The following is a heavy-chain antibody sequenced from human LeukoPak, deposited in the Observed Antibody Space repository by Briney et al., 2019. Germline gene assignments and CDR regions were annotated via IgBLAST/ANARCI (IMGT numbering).Heavy chain of an antibody. CDR3: AKDPNLYCGGDCYFDY. D-gene: IGHD2-21*02. J-gene: IGHJ4*02. Sequence: GGSLRLSCAASGFTFSNYAMSWVRQAPGKGLEWVSGISGSGAGTYYADSVKGRFAISRDNSKNTLYLQMNSLRADDTAVYYCAKDPNLYCGGDCYFDYWGQGTLVTVSS. CDR1: GFTFSNYA. CDR2: ISGSGAGT. V-gene: IGHV3-23*01.